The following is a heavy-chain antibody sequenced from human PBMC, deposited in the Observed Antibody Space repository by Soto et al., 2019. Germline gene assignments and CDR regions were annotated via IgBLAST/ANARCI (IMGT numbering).Heavy chain of an antibody. CDR1: GGSFSGYY. CDR3: AASIAAAGQSNDY. V-gene: IGHV4-34*01. CDR2: INHSGST. J-gene: IGHJ4*02. D-gene: IGHD6-13*01. Sequence: SETLSLTCAVYGGSFSGYYWSWIRQPPGKGLEWIGEINHSGSTNCNPSLKSRVTISVDTSKNQFSLKLSSVTAADTAVYYCAASIAAAGQSNDYWGQGTLVTVSS.